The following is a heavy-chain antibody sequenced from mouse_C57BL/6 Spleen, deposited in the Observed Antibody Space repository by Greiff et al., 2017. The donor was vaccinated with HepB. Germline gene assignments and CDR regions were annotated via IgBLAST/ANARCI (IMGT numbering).Heavy chain of an antibody. J-gene: IGHJ2*01. V-gene: IGHV1-62-2*01. D-gene: IGHD3-1*01. CDR1: GYTFTEYT. CDR3: ARHPRGYYFDY. CDR2: FYTGSGSI. Sequence: VQLQQSGAELVKPGASVKLSCKASGYTFTEYTIHWVKQRSGQGIEGIGWFYTGSGSIKYNEKFKDKATLTADKSYSTVYMEPSRLTSEDSAVYFCARHPRGYYFDYWGQVTTLTVSS.